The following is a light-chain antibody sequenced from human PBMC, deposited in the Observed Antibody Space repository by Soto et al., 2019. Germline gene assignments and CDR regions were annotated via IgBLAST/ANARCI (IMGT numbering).Light chain of an antibody. CDR1: SGSDSTTYY. CDR3: VLYLGSGIWV. Sequence: QAVVTQEPSLSVSTGGTVTLTCALSSGSDSTTYYPSWYQQTPGQAPRTLIYSTNTRSSGVPDRFSGSILGNKAALTSTRAQADDESDYYCVLYLGSGIWVFGGGTKLTVL. CDR2: STN. V-gene: IGLV8-61*01. J-gene: IGLJ2*01.